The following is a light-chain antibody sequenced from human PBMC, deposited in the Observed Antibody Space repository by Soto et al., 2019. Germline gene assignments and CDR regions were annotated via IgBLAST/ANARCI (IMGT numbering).Light chain of an antibody. V-gene: IGLV1-40*01. CDR1: SSNIGAGYD. Sequence: QAVVTQPPSVSGAPGHSVTISCTGSSSNIGAGYDVHWYQQLPGTAPKLLIYGNSNRPSGVPDRFSGSKSGTSASLAITGLQAEDEADYYCQSYDSSLSGYVFGTGTKLTVL. CDR2: GNS. CDR3: QSYDSSLSGYV. J-gene: IGLJ1*01.